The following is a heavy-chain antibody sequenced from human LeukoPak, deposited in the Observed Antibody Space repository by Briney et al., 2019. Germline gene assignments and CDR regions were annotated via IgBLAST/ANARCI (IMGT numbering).Heavy chain of an antibody. V-gene: IGHV1-2*02. Sequence: ASVKVSCKASGYTFTAYYMHWVRQAPGQGLEWMGWINPKSGGTNYPQKFQGRVTMTRDTSISTAYMELSRLRSDDTAVYYCARGPWLGLELPRARFDPWGQGTLVTVSS. CDR3: ARGPWLGLELPRARFDP. CDR1: GYTFTAYY. CDR2: INPKSGGT. D-gene: IGHD1-7*01. J-gene: IGHJ5*02.